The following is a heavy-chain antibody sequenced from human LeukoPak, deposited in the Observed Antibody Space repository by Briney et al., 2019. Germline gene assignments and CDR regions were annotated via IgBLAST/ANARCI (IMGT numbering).Heavy chain of an antibody. J-gene: IGHJ4*02. Sequence: RASVKVSCKASGCTFSSYAISWVRQAPGQGLEWMGGINPNSGGTNYAQKFQGWVTMTRDTSISTAYMELSRLRSDDTAVYYCARDHYALDYWGQGTLVTVSS. CDR3: ARDHYALDY. V-gene: IGHV1-2*04. CDR1: GCTFSSYA. CDR2: INPNSGGT. D-gene: IGHD4-17*01.